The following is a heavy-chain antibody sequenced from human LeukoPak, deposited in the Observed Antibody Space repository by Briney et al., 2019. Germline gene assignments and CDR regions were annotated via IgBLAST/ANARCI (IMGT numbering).Heavy chain of an antibody. CDR2: ISGGGGNT. CDR1: GFTFNDYA. Sequence: GGSLRLSCAASGFTFNDYAMSWVRQAPGKGLEWVSAISGGGGNTYYADSVKGRFTISRDNSKNTLYLQMNSLRAEDTAVYYCGKNRYSGSLSPFDIWGQGTMVTVSS. J-gene: IGHJ3*02. D-gene: IGHD1-26*01. V-gene: IGHV3-23*01. CDR3: GKNRYSGSLSPFDI.